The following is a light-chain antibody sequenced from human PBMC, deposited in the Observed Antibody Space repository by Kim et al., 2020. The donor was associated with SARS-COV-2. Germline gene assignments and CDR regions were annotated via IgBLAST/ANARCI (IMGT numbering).Light chain of an antibody. CDR3: QAWDSSWV. J-gene: IGLJ3*02. CDR2: QDS. Sequence: SYELTQPPSVSVSPGQTASITCSGDKLGDKYACWYQQKPGQSPVLVIYQDSKRPSGIPERFSGSNSGNTATLTISGTHAMDEADYYCQAWDSSWVFGGGT. CDR1: KLGDKY. V-gene: IGLV3-1*01.